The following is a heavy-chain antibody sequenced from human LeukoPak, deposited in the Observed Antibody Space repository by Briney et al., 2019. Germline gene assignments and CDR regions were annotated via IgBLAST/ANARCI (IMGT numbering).Heavy chain of an antibody. CDR1: GGSVSSGSYY. J-gene: IGHJ5*02. Sequence: PSETLSLTCTVSGGSVSSGSYYWSWIRQPAGKGLEWIGRIYTSGSTNYNPSLKSRVTISVDTSKNQFSLKLISVTAADTAVYYCARGGWFDPWGQGTLVTVSS. CDR3: ARGGWFDP. CDR2: IYTSGST. V-gene: IGHV4-61*02.